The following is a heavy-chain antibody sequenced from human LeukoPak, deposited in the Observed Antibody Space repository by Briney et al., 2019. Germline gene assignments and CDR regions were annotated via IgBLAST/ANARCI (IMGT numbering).Heavy chain of an antibody. J-gene: IGHJ4*02. V-gene: IGHV3-30*02. Sequence: GGSLRLSCAASGFTFNNYDMHWVRQAPGKGLEWVTFIRYDGNEKYYTDSVKGRFTISRDNSKNTLYLQMNSLRAEDTAVYYCAKDVSGWNDYWGQGTLVTASS. CDR3: AKDVSGWNDY. CDR2: IRYDGNEK. CDR1: GFTFNNYD. D-gene: IGHD6-19*01.